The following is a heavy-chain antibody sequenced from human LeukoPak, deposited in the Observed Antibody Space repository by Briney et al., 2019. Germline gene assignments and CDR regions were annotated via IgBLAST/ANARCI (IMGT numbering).Heavy chain of an antibody. CDR2: ISWNSGSI. J-gene: IGHJ4*02. V-gene: IGHV3-9*01. CDR3: AKESHGYCSGGSCYRAGWFDY. CDR1: GFTFDDYA. Sequence: GRSLRLSCAASGFTFDDYAMHWVRQAPGKGLEWVSGISWNSGSIGYADSVKGRFTISRDNAKNSLYPQMNSLRAEDTALYYCAKESHGYCSGGSCYRAGWFDYWGQGTLVTVSS. D-gene: IGHD2-15*01.